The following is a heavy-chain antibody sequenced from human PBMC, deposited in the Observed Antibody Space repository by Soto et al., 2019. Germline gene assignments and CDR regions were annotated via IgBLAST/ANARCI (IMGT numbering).Heavy chain of an antibody. Sequence: EVQLLESGGGLVQPGGSLRLSCAASGFTFSSYAMSWVRQAPGKGLEWVSAISGSGGSTYYADSVKGRFTISRDNSKNTLYLQMNSLRAEATAVYYCAKPAVSGGCSGGSCYPVYFDYRGRGTLVTVCS. D-gene: IGHD2-15*01. V-gene: IGHV3-23*01. J-gene: IGHJ4*02. CDR2: ISGSGGST. CDR1: GFTFSSYA. CDR3: AKPAVSGGCSGGSCYPVYFDY.